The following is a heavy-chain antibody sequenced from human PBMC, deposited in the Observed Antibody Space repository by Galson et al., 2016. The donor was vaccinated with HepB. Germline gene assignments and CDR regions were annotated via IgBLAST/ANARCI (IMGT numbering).Heavy chain of an antibody. CDR3: ARVYWGSGGYYFEY. D-gene: IGHD3-16*01. Sequence: SETLSLTCTVSSGSISRYFWNWIRQPPGKGLEWVGYIYFSGSSGSTTYNPSLKSRVSISVDTSKNQFSLKLSSVTAADKAVYYCARVYWGSGGYYFEYWGQGTLVTVSS. V-gene: IGHV4-59*01. J-gene: IGHJ4*02. CDR1: SGSISRYF. CDR2: IYFSGSSGST.